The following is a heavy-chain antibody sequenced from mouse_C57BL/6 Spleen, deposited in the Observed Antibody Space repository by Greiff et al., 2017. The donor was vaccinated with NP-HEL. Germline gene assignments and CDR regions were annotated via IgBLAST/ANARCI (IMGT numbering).Heavy chain of an antibody. J-gene: IGHJ1*03. V-gene: IGHV1-39*01. CDR1: GYSFTDYN. CDR3: AIQLYYGSSYSHWYFDD. Sequence: EVKLQESGPELVKPGASVKISCKASGYSFTDYNMNWVKQSTGKSLEWIGVINPNDGTTSYNQKFKGKATLTVAQSSSTAYMQLNSLTSEDSAVYYCAIQLYYGSSYSHWYFDDWGTGTPVTVSS. D-gene: IGHD1-1*01. CDR2: INPNDGTT.